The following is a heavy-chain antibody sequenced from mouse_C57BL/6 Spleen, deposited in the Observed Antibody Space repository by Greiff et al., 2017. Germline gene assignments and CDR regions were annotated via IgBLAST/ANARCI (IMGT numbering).Heavy chain of an antibody. J-gene: IGHJ2*01. D-gene: IGHD1-1*01. CDR1: GYAFSSSW. CDR3: ACFTTVEY. V-gene: IGHV1-82*01. CDR2: IYPGDGDT. Sequence: VQLQQSGPELVKPGASVKISCKASGYAFSSSWMNWVKQRPGKGLEWIGRIYPGDGDTNYNGKFKGKATLTADKSSSTAYMQLSSLTSEDSAVYFWACFTTVEYGGQGTTLAVYS.